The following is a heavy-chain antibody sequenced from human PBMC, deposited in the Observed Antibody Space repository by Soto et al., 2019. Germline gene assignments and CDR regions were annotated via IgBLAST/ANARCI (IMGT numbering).Heavy chain of an antibody. CDR3: ARRRSNWDSNYRMDV. J-gene: IGHJ6*02. CDR1: GYTFTSYG. Sequence: QVQLVQSGAEVKKPGASVKVSCKASGYTFTSYGISWVRQAPGQGLEWMGWISAYNGNTNYAQKLQGRVTMTTDTATSKAYMELRSLRSDDTAVYYCARRRSNWDSNYRMDVWGQGTTVTVSS. CDR2: ISAYNGNT. D-gene: IGHD1-1*01. V-gene: IGHV1-18*01.